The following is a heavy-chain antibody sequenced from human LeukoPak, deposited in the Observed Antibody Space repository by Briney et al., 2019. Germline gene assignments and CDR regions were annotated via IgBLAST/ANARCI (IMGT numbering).Heavy chain of an antibody. D-gene: IGHD3-10*01. CDR3: ARDSFTMVRGVIRD. CDR2: INPKSGAT. J-gene: IGHJ4*02. CDR1: GYTFNGYY. V-gene: IGHV1-2*02. Sequence: ASVKVSCKASGYTFNGYYMHWVRQAPGQGLEWMGWINPKSGATNYAQKLQGRVTMTTDTSTSTAYMELRSLRSDDTAVYYCARDSFTMVRGVIRDWGQGTLVTVSS.